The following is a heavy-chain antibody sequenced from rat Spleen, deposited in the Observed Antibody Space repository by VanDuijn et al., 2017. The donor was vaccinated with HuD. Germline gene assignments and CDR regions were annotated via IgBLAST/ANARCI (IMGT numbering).Heavy chain of an antibody. CDR2: INSDGGGT. J-gene: IGHJ2*01. V-gene: IGHV5-27*01. CDR1: GFTFSNYD. CDR3: TTGTF. Sequence: EVQLVESGGGLVQPGRSMKLSCAASGFTFSNYDMAWVRQAPKKGLEWVTYINSDGGGTYYRDSVKGRFTISRDDAKNTLYLQMDSLRSEDTATYYCTTGTFWGQGVMVTVSS.